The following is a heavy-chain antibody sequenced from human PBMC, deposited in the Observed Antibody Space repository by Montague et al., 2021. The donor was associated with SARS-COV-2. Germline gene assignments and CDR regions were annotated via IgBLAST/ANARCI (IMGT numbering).Heavy chain of an antibody. J-gene: IGHJ6*02. D-gene: IGHD6-19*01. CDR2: MSGSGVRR. Sequence: SLRLSCVAFGFIFSNYAMTWVRQAPGKGLEWVSTMSGSGVRRDYXDSXKGLFTISRDSSKSTLYLQLNSLRVEDTAVYYCAKDTATIRIAVALMDVWGQGTTVIVSS. CDR3: AKDTATIRIAVALMDV. CDR1: GFIFSNYA. V-gene: IGHV3-23*01.